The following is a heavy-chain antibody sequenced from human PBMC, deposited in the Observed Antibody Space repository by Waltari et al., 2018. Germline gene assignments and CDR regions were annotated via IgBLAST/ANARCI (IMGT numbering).Heavy chain of an antibody. CDR2: ISSGFVST. D-gene: IGHD3-22*01. V-gene: IGHV3-23*04. CDR3: AKPHYYYASSAYSRPGDY. CDR1: GFTFSSYA. J-gene: IGHJ4*02. Sequence: EVQLVESGGGLVQPGGSLRLSCAASGFTFSSYAMTWVRQAPGKGLECVSSISSGFVSTYYADSVKGRFTISRDNSKNILYLQMNSLRAEDTAVYYCAKPHYYYASSAYSRPGDYWGQGTLVTVSS.